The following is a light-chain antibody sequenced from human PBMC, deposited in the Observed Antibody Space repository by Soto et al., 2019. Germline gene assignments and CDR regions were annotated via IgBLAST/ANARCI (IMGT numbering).Light chain of an antibody. CDR3: QQYGSLGT. CDR1: QSFSSSY. V-gene: IGKV3-20*01. CDR2: GTS. J-gene: IGKJ1*01. Sequence: EIVLTQSPATLSLSPGERATLSCRASQSFSSSYLAWYQQKPGQAPRLLIYGTSTRATGIPDRFSGSGSQTDFTLTISRLAPEVFAVYYCQQYGSLGTFGQGTRVEIK.